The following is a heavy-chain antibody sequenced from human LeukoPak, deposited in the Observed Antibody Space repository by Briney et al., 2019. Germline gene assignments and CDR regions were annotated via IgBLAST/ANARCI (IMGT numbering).Heavy chain of an antibody. D-gene: IGHD2-15*01. CDR2: IYHSGST. J-gene: IGHJ2*01. V-gene: IGHV4-4*02. Sequence: SETLSLTCAVSGGSISSSNWWSWVRQPPGKGLEWIGEIYHSGSTNYNPSLKSRVTISVDKSKNQFSLKLSSVTAADTAVYYCARDSGVVVAATGDLWGRGTLVTVSS. CDR1: GGSISSSNW. CDR3: ARDSGVVVAATGDL.